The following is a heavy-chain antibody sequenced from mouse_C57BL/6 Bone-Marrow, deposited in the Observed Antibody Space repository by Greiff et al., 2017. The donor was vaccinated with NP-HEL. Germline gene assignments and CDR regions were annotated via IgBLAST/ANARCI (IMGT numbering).Heavy chain of an antibody. Sequence: QVQLQQPGPGLVQPSPTLSITCTASGFSLTSYGVHWVRQSPGKGLEWLGVIWRGGGTAYNAALLSRLSINKDNSKGQVFCKMNSLQADDTAIYYCARNPLNYYAVDYWGQGTSLTVSS. CDR1: GFSLTSYG. J-gene: IGHJ4*01. V-gene: IGHV2-2*01. CDR3: ARNPLNYYAVDY. CDR2: IWRGGGT.